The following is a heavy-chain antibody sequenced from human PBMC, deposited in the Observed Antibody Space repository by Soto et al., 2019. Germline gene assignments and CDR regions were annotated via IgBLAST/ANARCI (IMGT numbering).Heavy chain of an antibody. Sequence: SCAASGFTFSSYGMHWVRQAPGKGLEWVAVIWYDGSNKYYADSVKGRFTISRDNSKNTLYLQMNSLRAEDTAVYYCARDPHYDSSGYYSPAFDYWGQGTLVTVSS. D-gene: IGHD3-22*01. CDR2: IWYDGSNK. J-gene: IGHJ4*02. V-gene: IGHV3-33*01. CDR1: GFTFSSYG. CDR3: ARDPHYDSSGYYSPAFDY.